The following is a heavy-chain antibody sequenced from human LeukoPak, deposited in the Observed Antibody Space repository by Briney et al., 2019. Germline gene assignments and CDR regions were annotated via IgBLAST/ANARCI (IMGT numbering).Heavy chain of an antibody. V-gene: IGHV4-39*01. J-gene: IGHJ4*02. CDR2: IYYSGST. CDR1: GGSISSSSYY. Sequence: SETLSLTCTVSGGSISSSSYYWGWIRQPPGKGLEWIGSIYYSGSTYHNPSLKSRVTISVDTSKNQFSLKLSSVTAADTAVYYCARRGYDILTGYSRFDYWGQGTLVTVSS. CDR3: ARRGYDILTGYSRFDY. D-gene: IGHD3-9*01.